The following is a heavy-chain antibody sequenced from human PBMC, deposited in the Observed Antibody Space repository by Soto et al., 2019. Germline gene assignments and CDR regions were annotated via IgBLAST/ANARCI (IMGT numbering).Heavy chain of an antibody. CDR3: ARGFDLQYGMDV. CDR2: ISSSSSTI. V-gene: IGHV3-48*02. CDR1: GFTFSRYS. J-gene: IGHJ6*02. D-gene: IGHD3-10*01. Sequence: PGGSLRLSCAASGFTFSRYSMNWVRQAPGKGLEWVSSISSSSSTIYYADSVKGRFTISRDNAKNSLYLQMNSLRDEDTAVYFCARGFDLQYGMDVWGQGTTVTVSS.